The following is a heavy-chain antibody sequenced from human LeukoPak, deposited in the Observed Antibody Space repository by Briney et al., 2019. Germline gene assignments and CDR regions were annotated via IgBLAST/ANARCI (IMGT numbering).Heavy chain of an antibody. CDR1: GGSISSYY. Sequence: TPSETLSLTCTVSGGSISSYYWSWLRQPPGKGLEWIGYIYYSGSTNYNPSLKSRVTISVDTSKNQFSLKMSSVSAAATAVYYCARETYYYDSSGYPLLYYFDYWGQGTLVTVSS. CDR3: ARETYYYDSSGYPLLYYFDY. J-gene: IGHJ4*02. CDR2: IYYSGST. D-gene: IGHD3-22*01. V-gene: IGHV4-59*01.